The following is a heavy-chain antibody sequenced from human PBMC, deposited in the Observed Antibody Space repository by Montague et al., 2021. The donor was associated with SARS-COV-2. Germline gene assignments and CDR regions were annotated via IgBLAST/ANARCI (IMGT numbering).Heavy chain of an antibody. CDR1: GFMFHLYA. CDR3: ASLVLWFGTGRDYYYYGTDV. D-gene: IGHD3-10*01. CDR2: ISYDGSNE. J-gene: IGHJ6*02. Sequence: YLRLSCAASGFMFHLYAMHWVRQAPGQGLEWVAVISYDGSNEFYADSVQGRFTISRDNSGNTVSLQMHSLRAEDTAVYYCASLVLWFGTGRDYYYYGTDVWGQGTTVTVSS. V-gene: IGHV3-30*17.